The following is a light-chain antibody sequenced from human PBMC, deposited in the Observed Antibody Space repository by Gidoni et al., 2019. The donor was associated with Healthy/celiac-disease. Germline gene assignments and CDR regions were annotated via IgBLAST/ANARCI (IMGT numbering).Light chain of an antibody. J-gene: IGKJ2*01. Sequence: DIVIPQSPDSLAVSLCERATINCKSSQSVLYSSNNQNYLAWYQQKPGQPPKLLIYWASTRESGVPDRFSGSGSGTDFTLTISSLQAEDVAVYYCQQYYSTPYTFGQGTKLEIK. CDR2: WAS. CDR1: QSVLYSSNNQNY. CDR3: QQYYSTPYT. V-gene: IGKV4-1*01.